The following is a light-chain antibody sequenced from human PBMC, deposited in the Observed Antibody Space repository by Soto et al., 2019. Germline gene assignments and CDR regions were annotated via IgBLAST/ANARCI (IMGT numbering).Light chain of an antibody. CDR2: EAS. Sequence: DIQMTQSPSSLSASVGDRVTITCRASQGISHYLAWYQQKPGKVPKLLIYEASNLQSGVPSRFRGGGSGTEFTLTISSLQPEDVATYDCQNFDSAPQTFGQGTKVEIK. V-gene: IGKV1-27*01. J-gene: IGKJ1*01. CDR3: QNFDSAPQT. CDR1: QGISHY.